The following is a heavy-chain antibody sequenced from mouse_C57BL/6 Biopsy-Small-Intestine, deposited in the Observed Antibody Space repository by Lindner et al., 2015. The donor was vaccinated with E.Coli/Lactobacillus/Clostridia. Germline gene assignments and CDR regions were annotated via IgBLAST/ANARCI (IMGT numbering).Heavy chain of an antibody. V-gene: IGHV1-66*01. J-gene: IGHJ4*01. CDR3: ARGWSSKCFDS. CDR1: GYIFTSYY. CDR2: INPDSGDT. Sequence: SVKVSCKASGYIFTSYYIHWVRQAPGQGLEWMAWINPDSGDTNYAQIFQGRVIMTSDTSISTAYIELSSLRSDDTAVFYCARGWSSKCFDSWGQGTQVTVSS. D-gene: IGHD1-1*01.